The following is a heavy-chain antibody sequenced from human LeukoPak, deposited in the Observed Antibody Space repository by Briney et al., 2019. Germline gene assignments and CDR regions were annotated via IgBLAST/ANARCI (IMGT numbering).Heavy chain of an antibody. D-gene: IGHD3-10*01. CDR1: GGSFSGYY. Sequence: PSETLSLTCAVCGGSFSGYYWSWIRHPPGKGLEWIGEINHSGSTNYNPSLKSRVTISVDTSKNQFSLKLSSVTAADTAVYYCARRHFVLLWFGELSPAVIDYWGQGTLVSVSS. CDR2: INHSGST. J-gene: IGHJ4*02. CDR3: ARRHFVLLWFGELSPAVIDY. V-gene: IGHV4-34*01.